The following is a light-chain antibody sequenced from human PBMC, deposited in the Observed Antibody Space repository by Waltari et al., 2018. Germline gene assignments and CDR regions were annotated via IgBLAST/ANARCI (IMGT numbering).Light chain of an antibody. CDR2: GKN. V-gene: IGLV3-19*01. Sequence: SSELTQDPAVSVALGQTVRLTCQGDSLNSYYASWYQQRAGQAPLLVIYGKNKRPSGIPDRFSGSSLGDTSSLTITAARAEDEADYYCSSRDIRGIQLLFGGGTKLTVL. CDR1: SLNSYY. CDR3: SSRDIRGIQLL. J-gene: IGLJ3*02.